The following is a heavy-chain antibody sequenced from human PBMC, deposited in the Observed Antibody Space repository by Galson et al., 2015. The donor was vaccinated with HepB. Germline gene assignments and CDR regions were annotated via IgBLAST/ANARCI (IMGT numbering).Heavy chain of an antibody. CDR1: GFIFSSTA. D-gene: IGHD4-17*01. J-gene: IGHJ3*02. CDR3: ARPKWATVIAFDI. CDR2: IGGSGITT. Sequence: SLRLSCAASGFIFSSTAMSWVRQAPGKGLVWVSGIGGSGITTYYADSVKGRFTISRDNSKNTLYLQMNSLRAEDTAVYYCARPKWATVIAFDIWGQGTMATVSS. V-gene: IGHV3-23*01.